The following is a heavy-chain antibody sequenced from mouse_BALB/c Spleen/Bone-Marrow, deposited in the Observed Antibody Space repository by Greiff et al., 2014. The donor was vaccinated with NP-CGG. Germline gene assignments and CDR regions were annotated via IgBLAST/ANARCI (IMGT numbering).Heavy chain of an antibody. Sequence: VQLQQSGPELVKPGASVKISCKASGYSFTGYFMNCVMQSHGKSLEWIGRINPYNGDTFYNQKFKGKATLTVDKSSSTAHMELRSLASEDSAVYYCAREGGYYYGSSPYFDVWGAGTTVTVSS. D-gene: IGHD1-1*01. J-gene: IGHJ1*01. V-gene: IGHV1-20*02. CDR1: GYSFTGYF. CDR2: INPYNGDT. CDR3: AREGGYYYGSSPYFDV.